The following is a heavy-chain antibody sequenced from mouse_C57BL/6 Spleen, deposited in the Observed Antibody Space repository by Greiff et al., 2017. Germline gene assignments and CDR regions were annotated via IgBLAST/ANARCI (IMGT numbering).Heavy chain of an antibody. CDR1: GFTFSSYT. CDR3: ASPDDYGSTLFAY. Sequence: EVQLQESGGGLVKPGGSLKLSCAASGFTFSSYTMSWVRQTPEKRLEWVATISGGGGNTYYPDSVKGRFTISRDNAKNTLYLQMSSLRSEDTALYYCASPDDYGSTLFAYWGQGTLVTVSA. D-gene: IGHD1-1*01. J-gene: IGHJ3*01. V-gene: IGHV5-9*01. CDR2: ISGGGGNT.